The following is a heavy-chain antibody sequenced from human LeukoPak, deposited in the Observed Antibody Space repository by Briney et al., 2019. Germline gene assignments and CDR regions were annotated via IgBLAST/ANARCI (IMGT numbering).Heavy chain of an antibody. J-gene: IGHJ5*02. CDR3: AREINKWFDP. CDR2: VSPGGRTT. V-gene: IGHV3-74*03. Sequence: GGSLRLSCAASGFTFSNHWMHWVRQAPGEGLVWVSRVSPGGRTTKNADSVKGRFTISRDNARSTVFLQLNSLRAEDTAVYYCAREINKWFDPWGQGTLVTVSS. CDR1: GFTFSNHW.